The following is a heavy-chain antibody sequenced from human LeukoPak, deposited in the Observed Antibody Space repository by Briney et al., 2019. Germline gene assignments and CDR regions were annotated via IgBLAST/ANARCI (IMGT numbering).Heavy chain of an antibody. V-gene: IGHV5-51*01. CDR1: GYTFTTYW. D-gene: IGHD6-13*01. CDR2: IYPGDSDP. Sequence: GESLKTSCKGSGYTFTTYWIGWVRQMPGKGLEWMGIIYPGDSDPRYSPSFQGQVTISADKSISTAYLQWSSLKASDTAMYYCVRHGLGSSWFGFDYWGQGTLVTVSS. CDR3: VRHGLGSSWFGFDY. J-gene: IGHJ4*02.